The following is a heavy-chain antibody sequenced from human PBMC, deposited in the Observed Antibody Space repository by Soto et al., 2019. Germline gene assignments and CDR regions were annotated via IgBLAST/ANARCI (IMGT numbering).Heavy chain of an antibody. J-gene: IGHJ4*02. CDR2: MNPNSGNT. CDR3: ATLPGIAAAGTDFDY. D-gene: IGHD6-13*01. CDR1: GYTFTSYD. Sequence: ASVKVSCKASGYTFTSYDINWVRQATGQGLEWMGWMNPNSGNTGYAQKFQGRVTMTRNTSISTAYMELSSLRSEDTAVYYCATLPGIAAAGTDFDYWGQGTLVTVSS. V-gene: IGHV1-8*01.